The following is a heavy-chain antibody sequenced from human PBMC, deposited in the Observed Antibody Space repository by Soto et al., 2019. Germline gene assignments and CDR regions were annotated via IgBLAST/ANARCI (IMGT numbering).Heavy chain of an antibody. J-gene: IGHJ4*02. CDR1: GGSVSSGPYS. V-gene: IGHV4-61*01. CDR2: IYYSGNT. D-gene: IGHD3-22*01. CDR3: ARGGRHDDSSGYGSFGY. Sequence: WETLSLTCPVSGGSVSSGPYSWSWIRQPPGKGLEWIGYIYYSGNTNYNPTLKSRVTISVDTSKNQFSLKLSSVTAADTARYYGARGGRHDDSSGYGSFGYWGQGTLVTVSS.